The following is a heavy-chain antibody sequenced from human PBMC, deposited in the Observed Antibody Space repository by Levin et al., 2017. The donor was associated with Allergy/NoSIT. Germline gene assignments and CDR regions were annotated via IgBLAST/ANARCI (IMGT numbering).Heavy chain of an antibody. J-gene: IGHJ4*02. CDR2: ISSSSSNI. CDR1: GFMFSGYG. D-gene: IGHD5-12*01. Sequence: SGESLKISCAASGFMFSGYGMNWVRQAPGKGLEWISSISSSSSNIYQADSVKGRFTISRDNAKNSLYLQMNSLRAEDTALYYCAILDTVATRAYWGQGTLVTVSS. V-gene: IGHV3-21*01. CDR3: AILDTVATRAY.